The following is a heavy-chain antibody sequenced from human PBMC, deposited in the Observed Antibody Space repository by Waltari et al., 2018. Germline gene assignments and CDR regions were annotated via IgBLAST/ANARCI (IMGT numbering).Heavy chain of an antibody. CDR2: SNPETGGT. J-gene: IGHJ6*02. D-gene: IGHD2-8*01. CDR1: GYTFTGHY. V-gene: IGHV1-2*02. CDR3: ARDNNARGSYYYYPMDV. Sequence: QVQLVQSGAEVKKPGASVKVSCKSSGYTFTGHYIHWVRQAPGQGLECVGWSNPETGGTSYERKFKGRVTMTSETSTRTAYMELRRLTKDDTAVYYCARDNNARGSYYYYPMDVWGQGTTVTVSS.